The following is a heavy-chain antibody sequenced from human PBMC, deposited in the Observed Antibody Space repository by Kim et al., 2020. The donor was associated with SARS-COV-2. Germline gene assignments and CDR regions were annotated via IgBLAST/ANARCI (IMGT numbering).Heavy chain of an antibody. J-gene: IGHJ6*02. V-gene: IGHV4-59*01. CDR2: IYYSGST. CDR3: ARGLYDFWSGWSQFYYGMDG. CDR1: GGSISSYY. Sequence: SETLSLTCTVSGGSISSYYWSWIRQPPGKGLEWIGYIYYSGSTNYNPSLKSRVTISVDTSKNQFSLKLSSVTAADTAVYYCARGLYDFWSGWSQFYYGMDGWGQGTTVTVSS. D-gene: IGHD3-3*01.